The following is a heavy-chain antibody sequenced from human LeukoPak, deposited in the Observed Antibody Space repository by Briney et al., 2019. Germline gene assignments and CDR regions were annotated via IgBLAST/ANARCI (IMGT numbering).Heavy chain of an antibody. D-gene: IGHD1-26*01. J-gene: IGHJ4*02. CDR3: LGVGATYGDPLEFDY. CDR2: ISGYSGNS. CDR1: GYAFDSFG. V-gene: IGHV1-18*01. Sequence: ASVKVSCKASGYAFDSFGISWVRQAPGRGLEWMGWISGYSGNSNSAQKLQGRLIMTTDNSTGTAYMDLRSLTSDDTAFYYCLGVGATYGDPLEFDYWGQGTLVTVSS.